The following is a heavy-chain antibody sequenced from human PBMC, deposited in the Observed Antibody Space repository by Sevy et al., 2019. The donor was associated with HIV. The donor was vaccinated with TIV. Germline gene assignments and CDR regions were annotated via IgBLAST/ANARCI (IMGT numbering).Heavy chain of an antibody. Sequence: GGSLRLSCAASGFTFSSYWMSWVRQTPGKGLEWVANIKQDGSEKYYVDSVKGRFTISRDNAKNSLFLQMNSLRSEDTAVYYCARKYDSSGYFDYWGQGTLVTVSS. J-gene: IGHJ4*02. CDR2: IKQDGSEK. D-gene: IGHD3-22*01. CDR3: ARKYDSSGYFDY. CDR1: GFTFSSYW. V-gene: IGHV3-7*01.